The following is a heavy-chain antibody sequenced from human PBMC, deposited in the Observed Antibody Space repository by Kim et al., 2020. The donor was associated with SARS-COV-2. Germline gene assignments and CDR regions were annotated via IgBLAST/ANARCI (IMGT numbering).Heavy chain of an antibody. J-gene: IGHJ4*02. D-gene: IGHD1-1*01. Sequence: NYHPCLKSRVTISVDTSKNQFSLKLSSVTAADTAVYYCARDRTTNYYFDYWGQGTLVTVSS. CDR3: ARDRTTNYYFDY. V-gene: IGHV4-34*01.